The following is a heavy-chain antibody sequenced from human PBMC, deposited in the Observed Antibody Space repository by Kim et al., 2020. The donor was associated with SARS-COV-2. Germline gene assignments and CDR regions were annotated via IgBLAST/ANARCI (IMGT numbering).Heavy chain of an antibody. CDR1: GGSISSSSYY. V-gene: IGHV4-39*07. CDR3: ARDWGGMTTVTTADAFDI. Sequence: SETLSLTCTVSGGSISSSSYYWGWIRQPPGKGLEWIGSIYYSGSTYYNPSLKSRVTISVDTSKNQFSLKLSSVTAADTAVYYCARDWGGMTTVTTADAFDIWGQGTMVTVSS. D-gene: IGHD4-17*01. J-gene: IGHJ3*02. CDR2: IYYSGST.